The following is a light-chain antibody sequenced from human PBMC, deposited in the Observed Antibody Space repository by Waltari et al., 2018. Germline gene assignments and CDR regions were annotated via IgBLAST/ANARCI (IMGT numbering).Light chain of an antibody. V-gene: IGLV4-69*01. CDR1: SGHSSNV. CDR3: QTGGHGTWV. Sequence: QLVVTQSPSASAPLGASVKLTCTLSSGHSSNVIAWLQQRPEKGPRYLMTVNSDGSHSKGDEIPDRLSGSSSGAERYLTISSLQSDDEADYYCQTGGHGTWVFGGGTKLTVL. J-gene: IGLJ3*02. CDR2: VNSDGSH.